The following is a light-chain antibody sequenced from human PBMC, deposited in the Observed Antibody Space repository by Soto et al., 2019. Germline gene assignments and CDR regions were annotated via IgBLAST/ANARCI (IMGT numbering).Light chain of an antibody. Sequence: EIHMTQSPACLSASVKDRVTFTCRASQGILTYLAWYQQKPGQVPELLIQAASTLQPGVPSRFSGSGSGTEFTLTINSLQPEDVATYYCQKYDSAPWTFGQGTKVDI. CDR1: QGILTY. V-gene: IGKV1-27*01. J-gene: IGKJ1*01. CDR3: QKYDSAPWT. CDR2: AAS.